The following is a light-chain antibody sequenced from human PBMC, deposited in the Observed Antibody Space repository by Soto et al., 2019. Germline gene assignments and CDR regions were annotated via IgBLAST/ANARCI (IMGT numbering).Light chain of an antibody. Sequence: AIRMTQSPSSLSASTGDRVTFTCRASQGISSYLAWYQQKPGKAPNLLIYAASTLQSGVPSRFSGSGSGTDFTLTISSLQSEDFATYYCQQFHTYPFTFGPGTKVDIK. J-gene: IGKJ3*01. CDR1: QGISSY. CDR3: QQFHTYPFT. CDR2: AAS. V-gene: IGKV1-8*01.